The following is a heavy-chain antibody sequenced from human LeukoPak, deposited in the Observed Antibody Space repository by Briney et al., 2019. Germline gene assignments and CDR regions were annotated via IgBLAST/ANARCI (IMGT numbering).Heavy chain of an antibody. Sequence: GGSLRLSCTTSGFTFGDYAMTWFRQAPGKGLEWVANIKQDGSEKYYVDSVKGRFTISRDNAKNSLYLQMNSLRAEDTAVYYCARDEGHCSSTSCYGSFGYWGQGTLVTVSS. D-gene: IGHD2-2*01. V-gene: IGHV3-7*01. CDR1: GFTFGDYA. J-gene: IGHJ4*02. CDR3: ARDEGHCSSTSCYGSFGY. CDR2: IKQDGSEK.